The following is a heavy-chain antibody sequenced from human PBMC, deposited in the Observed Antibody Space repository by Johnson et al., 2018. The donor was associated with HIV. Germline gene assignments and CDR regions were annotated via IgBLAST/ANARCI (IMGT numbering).Heavy chain of an antibody. CDR3: ARDGWQFATRGSYDI. J-gene: IGHJ3*02. V-gene: IGHV3-33*01. CDR2: IWYDGSNK. D-gene: IGHD2-15*01. Sequence: QVQLVESGGGVVQPGRSLRLSCAASGFTFRRYGMHWVRQAPGKGLEWVAVIWYDGSNKYYADSVKGRFTISRDNYKNMLYLQLNRLRAEDTAVCSCARDGWQFATRGSYDIWGQGAVVTVSS. CDR1: GFTFRRYG.